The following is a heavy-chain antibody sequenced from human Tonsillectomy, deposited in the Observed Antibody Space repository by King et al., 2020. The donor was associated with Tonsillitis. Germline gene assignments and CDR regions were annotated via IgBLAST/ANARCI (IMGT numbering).Heavy chain of an antibody. CDR1: GYTFNNYG. Sequence: HVQLVQSGAEVKKPGASVKVSCKAPGYTFNNYGISWVRQAPGQGLEWMGWISAYNGNTDYGEKFQGGVTMTTDTSTSTAYMELRSLRSDDTAVYYCARDRWEPGGSYYYYYGMDVWGQGTTVTVSS. J-gene: IGHJ6*02. D-gene: IGHD1-26*01. CDR2: ISAYNGNT. V-gene: IGHV1-18*01. CDR3: ARDRWEPGGSYYYYYGMDV.